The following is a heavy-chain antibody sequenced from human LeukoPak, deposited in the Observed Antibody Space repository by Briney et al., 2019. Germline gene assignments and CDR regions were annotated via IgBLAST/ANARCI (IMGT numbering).Heavy chain of an antibody. V-gene: IGHV3-23*01. CDR3: AKDSQITTYYYDSSGYPDAFDI. Sequence: GGSLTLSCAASGFTFRSYAMSWVRQAPGKGLEWVSAISGSGGSTYYADSVKGRFTISRDNSKNTLYLQMNSLRAEDTAVYYCAKDSQITTYYYDSSGYPDAFDIWGQGTMVTVSS. CDR2: ISGSGGST. D-gene: IGHD3-22*01. J-gene: IGHJ3*02. CDR1: GFTFRSYA.